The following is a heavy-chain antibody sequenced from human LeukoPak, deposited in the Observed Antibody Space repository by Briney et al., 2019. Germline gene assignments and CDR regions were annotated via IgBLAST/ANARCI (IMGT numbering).Heavy chain of an antibody. CDR1: GYTFTSYG. CDR2: ISAYKGNT. CDR3: ASGAGLRVLEWLLPLDY. D-gene: IGHD3-3*01. Sequence: SVKVSCKASGYTFTSYGISWVRQAPGQGLEGMVWISAYKGNTNYAQKFQGRVTMTRDTSISTAYMELSRLRSDNAAVYYCASGAGLRVLEWLLPLDYWGQGTLVTVSS. J-gene: IGHJ4*02. V-gene: IGHV1-18*04.